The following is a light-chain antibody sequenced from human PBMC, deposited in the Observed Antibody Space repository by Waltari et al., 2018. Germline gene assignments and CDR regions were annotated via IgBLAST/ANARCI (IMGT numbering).Light chain of an antibody. CDR3: QAWDSTTAV. CDR2: QNI. V-gene: IGLV3-1*01. Sequence: SYELSQPPSVSVSPGQTASVTCSGNYLGNKYVSWYQQKPGQSPLLIIFQNINRPSGIPVRFSGSNSGNTATLTISGTQGIDEADYYCQAWDSTTAVFGGGTNLAVL. CDR1: YLGNKY. J-gene: IGLJ3*02.